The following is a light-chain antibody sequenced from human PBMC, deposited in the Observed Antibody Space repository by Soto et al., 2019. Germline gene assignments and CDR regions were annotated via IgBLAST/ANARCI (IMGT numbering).Light chain of an antibody. V-gene: IGKV1-5*01. CDR2: DAS. CDR1: QSIRSW. CDR3: HQYNNYSWT. Sequence: DIQMTQSPSTLSASVGDRVTITCRASQSIRSWLAWYQHKPGKAPKLLIYDASSLESGVPSRFSGSGSGTEFTLTISSLQPDDFATYYCHQYNNYSWTFGQGTKVDIK. J-gene: IGKJ1*01.